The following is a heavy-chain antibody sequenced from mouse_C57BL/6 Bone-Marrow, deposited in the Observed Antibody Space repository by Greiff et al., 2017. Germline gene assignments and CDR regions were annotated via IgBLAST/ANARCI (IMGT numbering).Heavy chain of an antibody. J-gene: IGHJ3*01. CDR3: ARGSSGYGWFAY. D-gene: IGHD3-2*02. V-gene: IGHV1-82*01. CDR2: IYPGDGDT. Sequence: QVQLQQSGPELVKPGASVKISCKASGYAFSSSWMNWVKQRPGKGLEWIGRIYPGDGDTNYNGKFKGKATLTADKSSSTAYMQLSSLTSEDSAVYFCARGSSGYGWFAYWGQGTLVTVSA. CDR1: GYAFSSSW.